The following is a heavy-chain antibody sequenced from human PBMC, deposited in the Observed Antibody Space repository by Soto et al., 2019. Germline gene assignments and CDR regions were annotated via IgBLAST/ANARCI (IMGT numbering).Heavy chain of an antibody. CDR1: GGAFNNYA. J-gene: IGHJ6*02. CDR3: ASWSNWNPLYYDGLDF. CDR2: IIPLHNTS. Sequence: QVQLLQSGAEVKKPGSSVKVSCKVSGGAFNNYALNWVRHGPGQGLEWLGGIIPLHNTSNYSLKFLGRVTVTADISSTTVYMELNSLTSDDTATYYCASWSNWNPLYYDGLDFWGQGTTVTVSS. D-gene: IGHD1-20*01. V-gene: IGHV1-69*06.